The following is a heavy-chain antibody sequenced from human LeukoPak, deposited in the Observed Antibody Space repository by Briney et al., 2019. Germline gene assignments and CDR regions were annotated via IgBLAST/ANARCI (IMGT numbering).Heavy chain of an antibody. D-gene: IGHD4-17*01. CDR3: ARSPPEYGDAEYFQP. V-gene: IGHV1-2*02. Sequence: ASVKVSCKASGYTFTCYYMHWVRQAPGQGREWMGWINPNSGGTNYAQNFHGRVTMTRDTSISTAYLKWSSLKASDTAMYYCARSPPEYGDAEYFQPWGQGTLFTVSS. CDR2: INPNSGGT. CDR1: GYTFTCYY. J-gene: IGHJ1*01.